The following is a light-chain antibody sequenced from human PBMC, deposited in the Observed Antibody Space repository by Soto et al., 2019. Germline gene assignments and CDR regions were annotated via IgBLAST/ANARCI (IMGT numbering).Light chain of an antibody. Sequence: ESQVTQYPSTLSASVGDRVTITCRASQSISSWLAWYQQKPGKAPKLLIYDASSLESGVPSRFSGSGSGTEFTLTISSLQPDDFATYYCQQYNSYAITFGQGTRLEIK. CDR1: QSISSW. J-gene: IGKJ5*01. CDR2: DAS. CDR3: QQYNSYAIT. V-gene: IGKV1-5*01.